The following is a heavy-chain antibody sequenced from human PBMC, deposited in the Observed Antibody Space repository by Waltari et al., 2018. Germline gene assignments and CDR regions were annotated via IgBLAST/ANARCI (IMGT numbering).Heavy chain of an antibody. J-gene: IGHJ6*02. CDR2: INRDGRST. Sequence: EVQLVESGGGLVQPGGSLRLSCAASGFTFTKYWMHWVRQDAGKGLMWVAHINRDGRSTTYGDSVKWRFTITRDNARDTVYLQMTSLRAEDTAVYFCVTDDPGLGLDVWGQGTTVTVSS. CDR3: VTDDPGLGLDV. D-gene: IGHD7-27*01. CDR1: GFTFTKYW. V-gene: IGHV3-74*01.